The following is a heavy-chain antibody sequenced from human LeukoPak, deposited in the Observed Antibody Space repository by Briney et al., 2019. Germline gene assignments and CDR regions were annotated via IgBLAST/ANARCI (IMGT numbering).Heavy chain of an antibody. J-gene: IGHJ5*02. CDR3: ARFPEMATIRDWFDP. D-gene: IGHD5-24*01. V-gene: IGHV1-69*01. CDR2: IIPIFGTA. Sequence: ASVKVSCKASGGTFSSYAISWVRQAPGQGLEWMGGIIPIFGTANHAQKFQGRVTITADESTSTAYMELSSLRSEDTAVYYCARFPEMATIRDWFDPWGQGTLVTVSS. CDR1: GGTFSSYA.